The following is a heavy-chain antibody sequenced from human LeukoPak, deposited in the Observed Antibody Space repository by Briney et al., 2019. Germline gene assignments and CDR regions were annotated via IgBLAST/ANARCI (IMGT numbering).Heavy chain of an antibody. CDR1: GFTSSSYS. V-gene: IGHV3-21*01. CDR3: ARGALGYCSGGSCYSFDY. CDR2: ISSSSSYI. J-gene: IGHJ4*02. Sequence: PGGSLRLSCAASGFTSSSYSMNWVRQAPGKGLEWVSSISSSSSYIYYADSVKGRFTISRDNAKNSLYLQMNSLRAEDTAVYYCARGALGYCSGGSCYSFDYWGQGTLVTVSS. D-gene: IGHD2-15*01.